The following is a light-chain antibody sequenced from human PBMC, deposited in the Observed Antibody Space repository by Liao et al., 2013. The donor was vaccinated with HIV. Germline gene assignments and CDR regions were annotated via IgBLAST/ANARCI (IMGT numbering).Light chain of an antibody. Sequence: SYELTQPPSVSVSPGQTASITCSGDRLGNKNVCWYQQRPGQSPVLVIYQDRHRPAGIPERFSGSNSGNTATLTISGTQAVDEADYYCQSWGSSNTMIFGGGTKLTVL. CDR3: QSWGSSNTMI. CDR1: RLGNKN. V-gene: IGLV3-1*01. CDR2: QDR. J-gene: IGLJ2*01.